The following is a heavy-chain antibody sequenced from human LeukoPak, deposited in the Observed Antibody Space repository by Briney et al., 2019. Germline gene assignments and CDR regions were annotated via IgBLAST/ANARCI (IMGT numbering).Heavy chain of an antibody. V-gene: IGHV3-9*01. D-gene: IGHD3-3*01. CDR3: AKDIRPGGDYDFWSGYHDALDI. CDR2: ISWNSGSI. CDR1: GFTFDDYA. Sequence: GGSLRLSCAASGFTFDDYAMHWVRQAPGKGLERVSGISWNSGSIGYADSVKGRFTISRDNAKNSLYLQMNSLRAEDTALYYCAKDIRPGGDYDFWSGYHDALDIWGQGTMVTVSS. J-gene: IGHJ3*02.